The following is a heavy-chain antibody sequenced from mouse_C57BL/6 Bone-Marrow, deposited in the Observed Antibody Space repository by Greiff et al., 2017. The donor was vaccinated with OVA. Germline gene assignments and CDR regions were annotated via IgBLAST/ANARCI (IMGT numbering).Heavy chain of an antibody. D-gene: IGHD1-1*01. V-gene: IGHV1-15*01. CDR1: GYTFTDYE. J-gene: IGHJ3*01. Sequence: QVQLQQSGAELVRPGASVTLSCKASGYTFTDYEMHWVKQTPVHGLEWIGAIDPETGGTAYNQKFKGKAILTADKSSSTAYMELRSLTSEDSAVYYCTRSGIYYYCSSSWFAYWGQGTLVTVSA. CDR2: IDPETGGT. CDR3: TRSGIYYYCSSSWFAY.